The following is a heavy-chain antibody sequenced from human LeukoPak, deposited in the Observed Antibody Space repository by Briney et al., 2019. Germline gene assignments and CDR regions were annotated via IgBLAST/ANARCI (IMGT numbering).Heavy chain of an antibody. J-gene: IGHJ6*02. D-gene: IGHD2-2*01. CDR1: GFTFSSYA. CDR3: AKGDCSSTSCHYYYYGMDV. Sequence: GGSLRLSCAASGFTFSSYAMSWVRQAPGKGLEWVSAISGSGGSTYYADSVKGRFTISRDNSKNTLYLQMTSLRAEDTAVYYCAKGDCSSTSCHYYYYGMDVWGQGTTVTVSS. CDR2: ISGSGGST. V-gene: IGHV3-23*01.